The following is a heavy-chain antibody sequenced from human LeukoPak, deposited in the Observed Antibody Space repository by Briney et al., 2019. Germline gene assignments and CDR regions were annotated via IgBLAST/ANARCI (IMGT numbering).Heavy chain of an antibody. Sequence: ESGPVLVKPTETLTLTCTVSGFSLSNAGMSVSWIRQPPGKALEWLAHIFSNDEKSYSTSLKSGLTISKDTSKSKVVLTMTNMDPVDTATYYCARTRTYGDPFDYWGQGTLVTVSS. CDR3: ARTRTYGDPFDY. D-gene: IGHD4-17*01. J-gene: IGHJ4*02. CDR1: GFSLSNAGMS. CDR2: IFSNDEK. V-gene: IGHV2-26*01.